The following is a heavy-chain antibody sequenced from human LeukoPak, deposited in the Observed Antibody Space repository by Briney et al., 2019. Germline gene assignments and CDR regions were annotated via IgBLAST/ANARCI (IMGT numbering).Heavy chain of an antibody. CDR3: AAGRRLGELFFDY. D-gene: IGHD3-10*01. J-gene: IGHJ4*02. Sequence: VASVKVSCKASEGTFGGYSIDWVRQAPGQGLDWVGGINPIFNILYYAQNFQGRVTITADESTNTAYLELDSLKHDDTAVYYCAAGRRLGELFFDYWGQGTLVTVFS. CDR1: EGTFGGYS. CDR2: INPIFNIL. V-gene: IGHV1-69*13.